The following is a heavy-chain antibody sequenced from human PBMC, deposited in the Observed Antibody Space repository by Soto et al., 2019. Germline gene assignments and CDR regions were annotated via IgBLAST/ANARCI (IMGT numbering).Heavy chain of an antibody. D-gene: IGHD6-19*01. Sequence: QVQLQESGPGLVKPSETLSLTCTVSGGSISSYYWSWIRQPPGKGLEWIGYIYYSGSTNYNPSLKSRVTISVDTSKNQFSLKLSSVTAADTAVYYCARESMYSSGWYVNWYFDLWGRGTLVTVSS. V-gene: IGHV4-59*01. J-gene: IGHJ2*01. CDR2: IYYSGST. CDR3: ARESMYSSGWYVNWYFDL. CDR1: GGSISSYY.